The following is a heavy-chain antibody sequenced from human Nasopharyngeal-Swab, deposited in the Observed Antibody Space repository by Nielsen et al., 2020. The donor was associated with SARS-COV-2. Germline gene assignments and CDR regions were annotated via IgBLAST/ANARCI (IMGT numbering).Heavy chain of an antibody. D-gene: IGHD2-21*02. Sequence: GESLKISCKASGYSFTNYWIGWVRQMPGTVLEWMGLIYPVDSSIRYIPSFQGQVTISVDKSISTTYLQWSNLKASDAATYYCARRGDCNGNPCYSDYWGQGTLVTVSS. J-gene: IGHJ4*02. CDR2: IYPVDSSI. V-gene: IGHV5-51*01. CDR3: ARRGDCNGNPCYSDY. CDR1: GYSFTNYW.